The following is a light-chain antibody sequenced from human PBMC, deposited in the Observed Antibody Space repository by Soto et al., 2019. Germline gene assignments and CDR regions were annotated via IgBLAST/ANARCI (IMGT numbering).Light chain of an antibody. J-gene: IGKJ4*01. CDR1: QSVSSSY. Sequence: ENVLTQSPGTLSLSPGERATLSCRASQSVSSSYLAWYQQKPGQAPRLLIYGASSRATGIPDRFSGSGSGTDFTLTISRLEPEDFAVYYCQQYGSSLITFGGGTKV. V-gene: IGKV3-20*01. CDR3: QQYGSSLIT. CDR2: GAS.